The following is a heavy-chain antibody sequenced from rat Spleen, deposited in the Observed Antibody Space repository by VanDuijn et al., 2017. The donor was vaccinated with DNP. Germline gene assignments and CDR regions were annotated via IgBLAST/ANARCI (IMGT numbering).Heavy chain of an antibody. D-gene: IGHD1-3*01. CDR2: MWYDGDT. CDR1: GFSLTSYS. V-gene: IGHV2-34*01. J-gene: IGHJ4*01. Sequence: QVQLKESGPGLVQPSETLSLPCTVSGFSLTSYSVSWVRQPSGKGPEWMGRMWYDGDTAYNSALKSRLSISKDTSKSQVFLKMNSLQTEDTATYYCASTLVNYGTYGYYAMDAWGQGTSVTVSS. CDR3: ASTLVNYGTYGYYAMDA.